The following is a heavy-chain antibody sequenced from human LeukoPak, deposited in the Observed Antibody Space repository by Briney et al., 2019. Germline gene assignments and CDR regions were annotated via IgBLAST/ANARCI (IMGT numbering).Heavy chain of an antibody. CDR3: TRSRTPDSYYYGSNWFDP. D-gene: IGHD3-10*01. V-gene: IGHV3-49*03. CDR2: IRSKAYGGTT. J-gene: IGHJ5*02. CDR1: GFTFGDYA. Sequence: GGSLRLSCTASGFTFGDYAMSWFRQAPGKGLEWVGFIRSKAYGGTTEYAASVKGRFTISRDDSKSIAYLQMNSLKTEDTAVYYCTRSRTPDSYYYGSNWFDPWGQGTLVTVSS.